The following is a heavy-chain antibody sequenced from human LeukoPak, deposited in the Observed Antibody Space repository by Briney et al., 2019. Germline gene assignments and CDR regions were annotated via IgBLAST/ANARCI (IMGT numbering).Heavy chain of an antibody. D-gene: IGHD2-21*01. V-gene: IGHV1-2*02. CDR1: GYSFTDYY. Sequence: GASVKVSCKASGYSFTDYYMHWVRQAPGQGLEWMGWINPNSGGTNPAQKFQGRVTMTRDTSITTVYMEVSWLTSDDTAIYYCARADRLHGGPYLIGPWGQGTLVTVSS. CDR3: ARADRLHGGPYLIGP. CDR2: INPNSGGT. J-gene: IGHJ5*02.